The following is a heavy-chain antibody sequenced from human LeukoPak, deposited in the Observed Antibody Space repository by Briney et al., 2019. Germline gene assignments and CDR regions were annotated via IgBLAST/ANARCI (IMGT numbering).Heavy chain of an antibody. CDR3: AKDRVGYCIEGLCFPVDY. CDR1: GFTFSSYG. Sequence: GGSLRLSCAASGFTFSSYGMHWVRQAPGKGLEWVAFIRYDGSNKYYADSVKGRFTISRDNSKNTLYLQMNSLRAEDTAVYYCAKDRVGYCIEGLCFPVDYWGQGTLVTVSS. V-gene: IGHV3-30*02. J-gene: IGHJ4*02. CDR2: IRYDGSNK. D-gene: IGHD2-8*01.